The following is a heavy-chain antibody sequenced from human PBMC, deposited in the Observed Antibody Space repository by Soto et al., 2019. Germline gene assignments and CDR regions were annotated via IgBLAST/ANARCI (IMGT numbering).Heavy chain of an antibody. D-gene: IGHD3-9*01. J-gene: IGHJ4*02. CDR3: ASDILTGYYKSLGEY. CDR1: GGTFSSYA. V-gene: IGHV1-69*13. CDR2: IIPIFGTA. Sequence: SVKVSCKASGGTFSSYAISWVRQAPGQGLEWMGGIIPIFGTANYAQKFQGRVTITADESTSTAYMELSSLRSEDTAVYYCASDILTGYYKSLGEYWGPGTLVTVSS.